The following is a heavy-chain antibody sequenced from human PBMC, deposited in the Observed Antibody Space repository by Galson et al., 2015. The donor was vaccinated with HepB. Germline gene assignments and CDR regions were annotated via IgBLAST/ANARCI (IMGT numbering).Heavy chain of an antibody. J-gene: IGHJ5*02. D-gene: IGHD3-3*01. CDR1: GYTFTSYY. CDR2: INPSGGST. CDR3: ARSLSVLRFLEWYRNGWFDP. V-gene: IGHV1-46*01. Sequence: SVKVSCKASGYTFTSYYMHWVRKAPGQGLEWMGIINPSGGSTSYAQKFQGRVTMTRDTSTSTVYMELSSLRSEDTAVYYCARSLSVLRFLEWYRNGWFDPWGQGTLVTVSS.